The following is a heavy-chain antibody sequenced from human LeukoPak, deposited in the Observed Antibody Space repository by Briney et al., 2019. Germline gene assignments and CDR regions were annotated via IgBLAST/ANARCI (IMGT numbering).Heavy chain of an antibody. Sequence: SETLSLTCTVSGGSISSYYWSWIRQPPGKGLEWIGYIYYSGSTNYNPSLKSRVTISVDTSKSQFSLRLSSVTAAVSPVYYCARHSNPGTNLNWFDPWGQGTLVTVSS. CDR3: ARHSNPGTNLNWFDP. D-gene: IGHD1-1*01. J-gene: IGHJ5*02. CDR2: IYYSGST. CDR1: GGSISSYY. V-gene: IGHV4-59*01.